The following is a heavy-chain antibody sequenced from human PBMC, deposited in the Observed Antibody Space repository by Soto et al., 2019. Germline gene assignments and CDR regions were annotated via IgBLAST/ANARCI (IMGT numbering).Heavy chain of an antibody. Sequence: QVQLVQSAAEVKNPGSSVKVSCKASGDTFSNYAFSWVRQAPGQGLEWMGGIIPMFGKPNYADKFQGRVTFTADESTNTVYIELTNVRSQDTGVYSCVRPYRRVLYWDAWFGGEGTLVTISA. V-gene: IGHV1-69*01. CDR2: IIPMFGKP. CDR1: GDTFSNYA. CDR3: VRPYRRVLYWDAWF. J-gene: IGHJ4*02. D-gene: IGHD2-8*02.